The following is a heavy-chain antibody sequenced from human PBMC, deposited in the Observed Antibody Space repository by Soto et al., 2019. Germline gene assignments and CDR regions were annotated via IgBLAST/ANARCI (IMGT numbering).Heavy chain of an antibody. J-gene: IGHJ4*02. Sequence: QVQLQESGPGLVKPSQTLSLTCTVSGGSVRRGNYYWSWIRQFPGKGLEWIGYISNSGRTHYNPSRIITITILVDTSRNRFLLELRSVTAAETALYYCARADYATGSYYPDYWGQGTLVTVSS. CDR1: GGSVRRGNYY. CDR3: ARADYATGSYYPDY. D-gene: IGHD3-10*01. CDR2: ISNSGRT. V-gene: IGHV4-31*01.